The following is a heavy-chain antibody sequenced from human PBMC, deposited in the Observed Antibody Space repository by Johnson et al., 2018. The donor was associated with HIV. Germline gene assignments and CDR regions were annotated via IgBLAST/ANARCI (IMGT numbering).Heavy chain of an antibody. V-gene: IGHV3-30*04. D-gene: IGHD2-15*01. J-gene: IGHJ3*02. CDR2: ISYDGSNK. CDR3: AREVVSGGGAFDI. Sequence: QVPLVESGGGVVQPGRSLRLSCAASGFTFSSYAMHWVRQAPGKGLEWVAVISYDGSNKYYADSVKGRFTISRDNAKKSLYLQMNSLRAEDTAVYYCAREVVSGGGAFDIWGKGTMVTVSS. CDR1: GFTFSSYA.